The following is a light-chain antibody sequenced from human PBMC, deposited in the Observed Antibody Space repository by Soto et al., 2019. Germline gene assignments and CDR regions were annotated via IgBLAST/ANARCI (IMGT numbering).Light chain of an antibody. V-gene: IGKV3-20*01. CDR1: QSVSSNY. CDR3: QQYGSSPWT. Sequence: EIVLTQSPGTLSLSPGERATLSCRASQSVSSNYLAWYQQKPGQAPRHLIYGASSRVTGIPDRFSGSGAGTDFTLTISRLESEDFAVYYCQQYGSSPWTFGQGTKVEIK. J-gene: IGKJ1*01. CDR2: GAS.